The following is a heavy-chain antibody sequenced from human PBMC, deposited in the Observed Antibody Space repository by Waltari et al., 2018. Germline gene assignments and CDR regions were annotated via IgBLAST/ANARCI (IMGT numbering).Heavy chain of an antibody. V-gene: IGHV1-8*01. CDR1: ENIFSNYD. Sequence: QVQLVQSGAEVEKPGASVKVSCRASENIFSNYDINWVRQAPGQGLEWIWWVNPNSGNTGSAQKFQGRVTLTKDTSKTTAYMELGRLQSEDTAVYYCAKRDPMVQGVWGQGTLVTVSS. D-gene: IGHD3-10*01. CDR3: AKRDPMVQGV. J-gene: IGHJ4*02. CDR2: VNPNSGNT.